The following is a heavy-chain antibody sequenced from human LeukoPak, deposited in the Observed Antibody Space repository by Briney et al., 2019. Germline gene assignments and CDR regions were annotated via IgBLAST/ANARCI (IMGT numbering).Heavy chain of an antibody. CDR1: GYSFTSYW. D-gene: IGHD3-22*01. CDR3: ARRYDSSGYYSAHFDY. CDR2: LYPGDSDT. V-gene: IGHV5-51*01. J-gene: IGHJ4*02. Sequence: GEFLKISCKGSGYSFTSYWIGWVRQMPGKGLEWMGILYPGDSDTRYSPSFQGQVTISADKSISTAYLQWSSLKASDTAMYYCARRYDSSGYYSAHFDYWGQGTLVTVSS.